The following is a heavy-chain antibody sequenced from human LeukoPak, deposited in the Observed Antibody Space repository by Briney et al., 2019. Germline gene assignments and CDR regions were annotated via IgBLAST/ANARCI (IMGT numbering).Heavy chain of an antibody. Sequence: SETLSLTCTVSGGSISSSSYYWGWIRQPPGKGLEWSGSIYYSGSTYYNPSLKSRVTISVDTSKNQFSLKLSSVTAADTAVYHCARRSSGGGRPAAMLFDYWGQGTLVTVSS. V-gene: IGHV4-39*01. CDR1: GGSISSSSYY. D-gene: IGHD2-2*01. CDR2: IYYSGST. J-gene: IGHJ4*02. CDR3: ARRSSGGGRPAAMLFDY.